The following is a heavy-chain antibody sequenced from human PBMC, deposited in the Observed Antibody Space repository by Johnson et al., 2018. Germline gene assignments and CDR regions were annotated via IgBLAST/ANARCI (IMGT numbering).Heavy chain of an antibody. CDR2: IKSKADGGTT. Sequence: EVQLVETGGALVKPGGSLRLSCAASDFTFSNAWMNWVRQAPGKGPEWVGRIKSKADGGTTDYAAPVEGRFTISRDDSKNTMYLQMNSLKSEYTGLYYCTTSTDGKWGGSWGQGTLVTVSS. V-gene: IGHV3-15*07. CDR1: DFTFSNAW. CDR3: TTSTDGKWGGS. J-gene: IGHJ1*01. D-gene: IGHD1-26*01.